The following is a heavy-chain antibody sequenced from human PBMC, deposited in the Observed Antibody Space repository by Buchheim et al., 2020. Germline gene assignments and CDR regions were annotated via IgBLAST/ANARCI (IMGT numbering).Heavy chain of an antibody. D-gene: IGHD2-15*01. V-gene: IGHV4-59*01. CDR2: INDSGNT. CDR3: ARASGYCRGGSCYWYYGMDA. CDR1: GGSIRSYY. J-gene: IGHJ6*02. Sequence: QMHLQESGPGLVKPSETLSLTCTVSGGSIRSYYWSWIRQSPGKGLEWIAYINDSGNTNFNPSLRSRGTISVDTSKNQFSLTLSSVTAADTAVYYCARASGYCRGGSCYWYYGMDAWGQGTT.